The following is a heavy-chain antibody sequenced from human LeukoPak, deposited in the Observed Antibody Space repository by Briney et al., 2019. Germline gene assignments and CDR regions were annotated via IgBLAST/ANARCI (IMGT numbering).Heavy chain of an antibody. J-gene: IGHJ4*02. CDR3: ARVGGSYEFDY. CDR1: GYSISRGYY. CDR2: IYLSGST. D-gene: IGHD1-26*01. V-gene: IGHV4-38-2*02. Sequence: SETLSLTVTVFGYSISRGYYGGWIRQPPGKGLGWIGIIYLSGSTYYNPSLKGRATISVDTSKNQFCLKLSSVTAADTAVYYCARVGGSYEFDYWGQGTLGTVSS.